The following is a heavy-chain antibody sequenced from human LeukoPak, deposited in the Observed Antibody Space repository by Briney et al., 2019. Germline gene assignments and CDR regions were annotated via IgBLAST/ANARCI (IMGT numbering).Heavy chain of an antibody. CDR3: ARDPRYTMVRGSRLDY. CDR1: GFTFSSYA. J-gene: IGHJ4*02. V-gene: IGHV3-30-3*01. CDR2: ISYDGSNK. D-gene: IGHD3-10*01. Sequence: GGSLRLSCAASGFTFSSYAMHWVRQAPGKGLEWVAVISYDGSNKYYADSVKGRFTISRDNSKNTLYLQMNSLRAEDTAVYYCARDPRYTMVRGSRLDYWGQGTLVTVSP.